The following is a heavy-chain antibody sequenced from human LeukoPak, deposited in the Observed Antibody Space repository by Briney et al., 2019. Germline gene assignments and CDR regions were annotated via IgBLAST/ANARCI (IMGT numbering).Heavy chain of an antibody. CDR1: GYTFTSCD. J-gene: IGHJ4*02. CDR3: TRGSSGRRDN. V-gene: IGHV1-8*01. D-gene: IGHD6-19*01. Sequence: ASVKVSCTASGYTFTSCDINWVRQATGQGLEWMGWMNPNSGNTGYGQSFQGRITMTRDISIGTAYMELSNLTSEDTAIYYCTRGSSGRRDNWGQGTLVTVSA. CDR2: MNPNSGNT.